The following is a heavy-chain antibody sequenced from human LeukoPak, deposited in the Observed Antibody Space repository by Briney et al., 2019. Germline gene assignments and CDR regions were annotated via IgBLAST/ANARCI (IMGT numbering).Heavy chain of an antibody. V-gene: IGHV3-30-3*01. Sequence: HTGGSLRLSCAASGFTFSRYALHWVRQAPGKGLEWVAVISSDGSNKYYAGSVEGRFTISRDNYNNTLLLQMNSPRAEDTAVYYCARTDTSGWSRPLDCWGQGTLVTVSS. CDR1: GFTFSRYA. D-gene: IGHD6-19*01. J-gene: IGHJ4*02. CDR3: ARTDTSGWSRPLDC. CDR2: ISSDGSNK.